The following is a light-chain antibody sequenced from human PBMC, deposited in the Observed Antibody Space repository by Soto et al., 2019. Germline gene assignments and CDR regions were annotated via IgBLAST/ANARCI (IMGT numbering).Light chain of an antibody. Sequence: EIVLKQSPGTLSLSPGERANLSCRASQSVSSSFLAWYQQTPGQAPRLLIYGASRRATGIPDRFSGRGSGTDFTRTISRLEPEDFEVYYCEQYGRSTLTFGGGTKVVIK. CDR1: QSVSSSF. CDR2: GAS. CDR3: EQYGRSTLT. V-gene: IGKV3-20*01. J-gene: IGKJ4*01.